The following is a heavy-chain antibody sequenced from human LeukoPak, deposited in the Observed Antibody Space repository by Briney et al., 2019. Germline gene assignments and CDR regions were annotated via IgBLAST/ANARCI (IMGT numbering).Heavy chain of an antibody. D-gene: IGHD6-13*01. J-gene: IGHJ6*02. CDR2: ISYDGSNK. CDR3: ALIAAAGTKYGMDV. V-gene: IGHV3-30*03. Sequence: PGRSLRLSCAASGFTFSSYGMHWVRQAPGKGLEWVAVISYDGSNKYYADSVKGRFTISRDNSKNTLYLQMNSLRAEDTAVYYCALIAAAGTKYGMDVWGQGTTVTVSS. CDR1: GFTFSSYG.